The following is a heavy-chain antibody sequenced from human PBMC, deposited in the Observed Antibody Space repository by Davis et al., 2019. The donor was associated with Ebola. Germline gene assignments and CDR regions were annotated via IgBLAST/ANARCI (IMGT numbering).Heavy chain of an antibody. CDR3: ARPLGYCSGGSCYDGGWFDP. CDR2: IYYSGST. D-gene: IGHD2-15*01. V-gene: IGHV4-39*01. J-gene: IGHJ5*02. Sequence: SETLSLTCTVSGGSISSSSYYWGWIRQPPGKGLEWFGSIYYSGSTYYNPSLKSRVTISVDTSKNQFSLKLSSVTAADTAVYYCARPLGYCSGGSCYDGGWFDPWGQGTLVTVSS. CDR1: GGSISSSSYY.